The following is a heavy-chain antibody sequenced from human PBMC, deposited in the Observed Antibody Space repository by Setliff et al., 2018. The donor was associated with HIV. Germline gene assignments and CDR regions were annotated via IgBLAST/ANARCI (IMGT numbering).Heavy chain of an antibody. CDR1: GGSIRGTSFY. CDR3: ARPGPPHVPSQVLPFDS. CDR2: IYYSGHA. Sequence: SETLSLTCSVSGGSIRGTSFYWGWIRQPPGKGLEWIANIYYSGHAYYNPSLESRVSISVDTSKNQFSLKMTSVTAADTAVYYCARPGPPHVPSQVLPFDSWGQGLLVTVSS. D-gene: IGHD3-16*01. J-gene: IGHJ4*02. V-gene: IGHV4-39*01.